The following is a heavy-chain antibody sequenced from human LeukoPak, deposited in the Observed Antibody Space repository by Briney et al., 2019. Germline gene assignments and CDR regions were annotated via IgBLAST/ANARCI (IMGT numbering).Heavy chain of an antibody. CDR2: IYCGGST. Sequence: SETLSLTCTVSGASISSYYCNWIRQPPGKGLEWIGYIYCGGSTNYNPSLKSRVTISVDTSKNQLSLNLTSVTAADTAVYYCAREITMVRGVLTFDPWGQGTLVTVSS. CDR3: AREITMVRGVLTFDP. CDR1: GASISSYY. V-gene: IGHV4-59*01. J-gene: IGHJ5*02. D-gene: IGHD3-10*01.